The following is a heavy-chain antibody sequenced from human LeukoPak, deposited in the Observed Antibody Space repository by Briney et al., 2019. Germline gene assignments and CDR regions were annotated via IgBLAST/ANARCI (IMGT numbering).Heavy chain of an antibody. CDR1: GFTFSTYA. Sequence: GGSLRLSCAASGFTFSTYAMSWVRQAPGKGLEWVSGISGSGGSTYYADSVKGRFTISRDNSKNTLYLQMNSLRAEDTAVYYCARSYSSSRGTFDYWGQGTLVTVSS. CDR3: ARSYSSSRGTFDY. D-gene: IGHD6-6*01. V-gene: IGHV3-23*01. J-gene: IGHJ4*02. CDR2: ISGSGGST.